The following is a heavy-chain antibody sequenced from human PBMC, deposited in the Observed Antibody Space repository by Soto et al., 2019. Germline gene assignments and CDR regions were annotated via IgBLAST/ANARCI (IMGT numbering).Heavy chain of an antibody. Sequence: SCAASGFTFSSYAMHWVRQAPGKGLEWVAVISYDGSNKYYADSVKGRFTISRDNSKNTLYLQMNSLRAEDTAVYYCARDRFDRYYYYGMDVWGQGTTVTVSS. V-gene: IGHV3-30-3*01. D-gene: IGHD3-10*01. CDR3: ARDRFDRYYYYGMDV. CDR2: ISYDGSNK. J-gene: IGHJ6*02. CDR1: GFTFSSYA.